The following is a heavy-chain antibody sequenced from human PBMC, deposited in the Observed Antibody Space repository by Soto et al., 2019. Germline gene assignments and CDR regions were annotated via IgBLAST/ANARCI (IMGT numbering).Heavy chain of an antibody. CDR3: VRGLMTYYYYYMDV. J-gene: IGHJ6*03. V-gene: IGHV1-3*01. CDR2: INAGNGHT. Sequence: ASVKVSCKASGYTFNGYAMHWVRQAPGQRLEWMGWINAGNGHTKYSQKFQGRVTITRDTSASTSYMELSSLRSEDTAVYYCVRGLMTYYYYYMDVRGKRTTVTVSS. CDR1: GYTFNGYA. D-gene: IGHD2-21*02.